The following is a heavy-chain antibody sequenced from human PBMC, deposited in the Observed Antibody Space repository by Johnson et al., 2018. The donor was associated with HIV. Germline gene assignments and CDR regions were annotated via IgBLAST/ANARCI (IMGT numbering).Heavy chain of an antibody. J-gene: IGHJ3*02. CDR1: GFIFRSSA. CDR3: ARGGSRTTIFGVDINLCGFDI. CDR2: ISGTAGDT. V-gene: IGHV3-13*04. D-gene: IGHD3-3*01. Sequence: VHLVESGGGLVQPGGSRRLSCAASGFIFRSSAMSWVRQAPGKGLEWVAAISGTAGDTYYAGSVKGRFTVSRENAKNSLYLQMNSFRAGDTAVYYCARGGSRTTIFGVDINLCGFDIWGQGTRVTVSS.